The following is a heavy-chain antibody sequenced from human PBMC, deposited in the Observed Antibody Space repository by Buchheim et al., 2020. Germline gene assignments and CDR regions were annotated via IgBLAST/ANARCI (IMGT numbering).Heavy chain of an antibody. CDR1: GYTFTGYY. Sequence: QVQLVQSGAEVKKPGASVKVSCKASGYTFTGYYMHWVRQAPGQGLEWMGRINPNSGGTNYAQKFQGWVTMTRDTSISTAYMKLSRLRADDTAVYYCASNINPVEMDKISAFDYWGQGTL. CDR2: INPNSGGT. D-gene: IGHD5-24*01. V-gene: IGHV1-2*04. J-gene: IGHJ4*02. CDR3: ASNINPVEMDKISAFDY.